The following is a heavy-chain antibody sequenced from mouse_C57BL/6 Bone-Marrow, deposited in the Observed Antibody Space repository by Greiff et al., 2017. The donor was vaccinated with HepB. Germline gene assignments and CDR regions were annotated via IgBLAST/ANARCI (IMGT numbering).Heavy chain of an antibody. V-gene: IGHV5-6*01. CDR2: ISSGGSYT. CDR3: ARHGLRYCYAMDY. J-gene: IGHJ4*01. Sequence: EVHLVESGGDLVKPGGSLKLSCAASGFTFSSYGMSWVRQTPDKRLEWVATISSGGSYTYYPDSVKGRFTISRDNAKHTLYLQMSSLKSEDTAMYYCARHGLRYCYAMDYWGQGTSVTVSS. D-gene: IGHD1-1*01. CDR1: GFTFSSYG.